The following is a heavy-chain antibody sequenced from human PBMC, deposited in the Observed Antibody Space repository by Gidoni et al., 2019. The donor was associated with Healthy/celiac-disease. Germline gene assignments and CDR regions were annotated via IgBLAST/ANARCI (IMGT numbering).Heavy chain of an antibody. CDR1: GGSISSSSYY. CDR2: IYYSGST. CDR3: ARQGTTVTTPFGY. V-gene: IGHV4-39*01. J-gene: IGHJ4*02. Sequence: QLQLQESGPGLVKPSETLSLTCTVSGGSISSSSYYWGWIRQPPGKGLEWFGSIYYSGSTYYNPSLKSRVTISVDTSKNQFSLKLSSVTAADTAVYYCARQGTTVTTPFGYWGQGTLVTVSS. D-gene: IGHD4-17*01.